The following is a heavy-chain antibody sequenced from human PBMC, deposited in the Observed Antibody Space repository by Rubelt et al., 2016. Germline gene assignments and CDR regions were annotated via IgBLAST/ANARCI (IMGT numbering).Heavy chain of an antibody. J-gene: IGHJ4*02. D-gene: IGHD2-15*01. Sequence: PGGSLRLSCAASGFTFSTYGMTWVRQAPGKGLEWVSAISGSGGSTYYPDSVKGRFTISRDNSKNTLALQMNSLRAEDTAVYYCAKDSTAYCVGGSCLFDYWGQGTLVTVSS. CDR2: ISGSGGST. CDR3: AKDSTAYCVGGSCLFDY. V-gene: IGHV3-23*01. CDR1: GFTFSTYG.